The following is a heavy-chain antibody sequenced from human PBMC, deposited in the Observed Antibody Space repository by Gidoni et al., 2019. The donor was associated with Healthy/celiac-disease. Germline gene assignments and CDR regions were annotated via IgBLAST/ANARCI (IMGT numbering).Heavy chain of an antibody. V-gene: IGHV3-30*18. D-gene: IGHD3-10*01. CDR2: ISYDGSNK. CDR1: GFTFRSHG. CDR3: AKGGYYGSGSYSRY. Sequence: QVQLVESGGGVVQPGRSLRLSCAASGFTFRSHGMDWVRQAPGKGLEWVAVISYDGSNKYYGDSVKGRFTISRDNSKNTLDLQMNSLRAEDTAVYYCAKGGYYGSGSYSRYWGQGTLVTVSS. J-gene: IGHJ4*02.